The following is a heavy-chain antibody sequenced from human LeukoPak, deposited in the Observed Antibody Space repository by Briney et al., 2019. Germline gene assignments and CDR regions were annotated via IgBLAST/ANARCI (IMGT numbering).Heavy chain of an antibody. D-gene: IGHD2-15*01. Sequence: GGSLRLSCAASGFTFSSYEMNWVRQAPRKGLEWVSYISSSGDLVYYADPVRGRLTFSRDNAKNSLYLQMNSLRAEDTAVYYCARVGRDSQHLDYWGPGTLVTVSS. CDR2: ISSSGDLV. J-gene: IGHJ4*02. CDR1: GFTFSSYE. CDR3: ARVGRDSQHLDY. V-gene: IGHV3-48*03.